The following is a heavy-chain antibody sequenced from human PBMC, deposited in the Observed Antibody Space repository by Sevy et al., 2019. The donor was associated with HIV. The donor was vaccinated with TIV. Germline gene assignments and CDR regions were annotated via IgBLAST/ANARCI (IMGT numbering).Heavy chain of an antibody. D-gene: IGHD6-19*01. CDR1: GFTFEDSA. CDR2: ISWNSATR. CDR3: AKDTSRVVAGTGYFDY. Sequence: GGSLRLSCVASGFTFEDSAMHWVRQAPGKGLEWVSGISWNSATRGYADSVKGRFTISRENAKNSLYLQVNSLRTEDTALYYCAKDTSRVVAGTGYFDYWGQGTLVTVSS. V-gene: IGHV3-9*01. J-gene: IGHJ4*02.